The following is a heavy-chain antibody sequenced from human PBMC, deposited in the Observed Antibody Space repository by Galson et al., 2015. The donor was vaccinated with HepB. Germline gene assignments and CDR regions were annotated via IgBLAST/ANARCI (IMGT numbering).Heavy chain of an antibody. V-gene: IGHV3-48*04. D-gene: IGHD1-26*01. CDR2: ISSSSSII. CDR1: GFTFRNYS. CDR3: ARDRYSGSYNWFDP. J-gene: IGHJ5*02. Sequence: SLRLSCAASGFTFRNYSMNWVRQAPGKGLEWVSYISSSSSIIYYADSVKGRFTISRDNAKNSLYLQMNSLRAEDTAVYYCARDRYSGSYNWFDPWGQGTLVSVSS.